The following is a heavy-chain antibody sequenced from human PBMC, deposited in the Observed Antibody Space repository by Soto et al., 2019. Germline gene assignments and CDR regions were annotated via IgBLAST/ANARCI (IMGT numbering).Heavy chain of an antibody. CDR2: IYASGST. J-gene: IGHJ6*02. CDR3: ARSPSTTAAGFGMDV. D-gene: IGHD6-13*01. V-gene: IGHV4-4*07. CDR1: GGSIRSYY. Sequence: KTSETLSLTCTVSGGSIRSYYWSWIRQPAGKGLEWIGRIYASGSTNYNPSLKSRVTMSVDTSKNQFSLKVTSLTAADTAVYYCARSPSTTAAGFGMDVWGQGTTVTVSS.